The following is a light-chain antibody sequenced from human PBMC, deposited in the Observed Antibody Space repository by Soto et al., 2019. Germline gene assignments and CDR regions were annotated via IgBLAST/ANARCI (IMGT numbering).Light chain of an antibody. CDR2: GVS. CDR1: SSDVGGYDS. J-gene: IGLJ3*02. CDR3: SSYTSSSTPWV. V-gene: IGLV2-14*01. Sequence: QSALTQPASVSGSPGQSITISCTGTSSDVGGYDSVSWYQQHPGKAPKLMIYGVSNRPSGVSNRFSGSKSGNTASLTISGLQAEDEADYYCSSYTSSSTPWVFGGGTKLTVL.